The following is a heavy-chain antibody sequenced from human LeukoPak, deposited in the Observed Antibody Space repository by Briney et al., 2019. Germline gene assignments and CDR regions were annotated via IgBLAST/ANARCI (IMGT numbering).Heavy chain of an antibody. J-gene: IGHJ4*02. CDR3: ARWYYDSSGYQFDY. CDR2: IYTSGST. V-gene: IGHV4-4*07. D-gene: IGHD3-22*01. CDR1: GGSISSYY. Sequence: PSETLSLTCTVSGGSISSYYWSWIRQPAGKGLEWIGRIYTSGSTNYNPSPKSRVTMSVDTSKNQFSLKLSSVTAADTAVYYCARWYYDSSGYQFDYWGRGTLVTVSS.